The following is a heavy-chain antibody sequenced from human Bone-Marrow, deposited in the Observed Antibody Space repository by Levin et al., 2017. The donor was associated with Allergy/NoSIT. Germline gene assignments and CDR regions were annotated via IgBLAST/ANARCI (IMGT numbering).Heavy chain of an antibody. D-gene: IGHD3-3*01. CDR2: IGGRSDYI. CDR3: ARLSSTAQAGVTDY. CDR1: GFSFGDYF. J-gene: IGHJ4*02. Sequence: NAGGSLRLSCAASGFSFGDYFMSWMRQAPGQGLEWIANIGGRSDYINYADSVKGRFSISRDNARNSLYLQMNSLRAEDTAVYFCARLSSTAQAGVTDYWGQGTLVTVSS. V-gene: IGHV3-11*06.